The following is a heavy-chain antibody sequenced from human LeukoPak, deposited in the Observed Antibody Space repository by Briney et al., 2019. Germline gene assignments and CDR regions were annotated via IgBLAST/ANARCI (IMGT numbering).Heavy chain of an antibody. CDR2: IWYDGSNK. CDR1: GFTFSSYG. D-gene: IGHD6-13*01. Sequence: GGSLRLSCAASGFTFSSYGMHWVRQAPGKGLEWVAVIWYDGSNKYYADSVKGRFTISRDNSKNTLYLQMNSLRAEDTAVYYCARDGSAAAGIDYWGQGTLVTVSS. V-gene: IGHV3-33*01. J-gene: IGHJ4*02. CDR3: ARDGSAAAGIDY.